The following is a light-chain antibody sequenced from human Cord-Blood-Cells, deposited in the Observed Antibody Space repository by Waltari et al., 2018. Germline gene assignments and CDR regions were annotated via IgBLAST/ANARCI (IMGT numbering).Light chain of an antibody. V-gene: IGLV2-11*01. CDR2: DVS. CDR3: CSYAGSYTFV. CDR1: SSDVGGFTS. J-gene: IGLJ1*01. Sequence: QSALTQPRAGSGSTGQSVTIPCTGTSSDVGGFTSVPWYQQHPGKAPKLMIYDVSKRPSGVPDRFSGSKSGNTASLTISGLQAEDEADYYCCSYAGSYTFVFGTGTKVTVL.